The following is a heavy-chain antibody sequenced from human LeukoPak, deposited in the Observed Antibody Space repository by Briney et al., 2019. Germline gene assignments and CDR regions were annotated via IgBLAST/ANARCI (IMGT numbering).Heavy chain of an antibody. CDR1: GYTFTSYG. D-gene: IGHD3-3*01. CDR2: ISAYNGNT. CDR3: ARDPWRIYGMDV. J-gene: IGHJ6*02. V-gene: IGHV1-18*01. Sequence: ASVTVSCTASGYTFTSYGISWVRQAPGQGLEWMGWISAYNGNTNYAQKLQGRVTMTTDTSTSTAYMELRSLRSDDTAVYYCARDPWRIYGMDVWGQGTTVTVSS.